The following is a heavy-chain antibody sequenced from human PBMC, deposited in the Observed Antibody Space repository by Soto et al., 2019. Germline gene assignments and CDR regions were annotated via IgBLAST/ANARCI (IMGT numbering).Heavy chain of an antibody. V-gene: IGHV3-7*01. D-gene: IGHD3-16*01. J-gene: IGHJ5*02. CDR2: TKPDGSEK. CDR3: VAWGTSTSNP. CDR1: GFIFNTHW. Sequence: GALRLSCAASGFIFNTHWMSWVRQAPEKELEWVAHTKPDGSEKYYVDSAKGRFTISRDNTRNSLYLQMNSLRADDTALYYCVAWGTSTSNPWCQGTLVTVSS.